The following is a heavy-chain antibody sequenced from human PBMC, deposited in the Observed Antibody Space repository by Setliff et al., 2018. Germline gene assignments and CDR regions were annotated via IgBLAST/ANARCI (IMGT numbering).Heavy chain of an antibody. J-gene: IGHJ4*02. Sequence: SETLSLTCSVSGGSISSRSYYWGWIRQPPGKGLEWIGSIYDSGSTHYSPSLRSRVTISVDTSKNQFSLKLSSVTAADTAVYYCARGKWYFDYWGQGTLVTVSS. D-gene: IGHD2-8*01. CDR3: ARGKWYFDY. V-gene: IGHV4-39*07. CDR2: IYDSGST. CDR1: GGSISSRSYY.